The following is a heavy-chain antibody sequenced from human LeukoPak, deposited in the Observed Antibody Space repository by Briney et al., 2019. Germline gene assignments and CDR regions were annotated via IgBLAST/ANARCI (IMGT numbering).Heavy chain of an antibody. CDR3: ARDWSDAYQVSIDY. CDR1: GFTFSSYA. Sequence: GGSLRLSCAASGFTFSSYAMSWVRQAPGKGLEWVANIKGDGSAKDYVDSVKGRFTISRDNAKNSLYLQMNSLRAEDTAVYYCARDWSDAYQVSIDYWGQGTLVTVSS. D-gene: IGHD2-2*01. V-gene: IGHV3-7*01. CDR2: IKGDGSAK. J-gene: IGHJ4*02.